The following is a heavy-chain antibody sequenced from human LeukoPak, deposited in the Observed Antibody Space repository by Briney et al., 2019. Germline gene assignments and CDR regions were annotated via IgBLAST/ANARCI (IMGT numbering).Heavy chain of an antibody. D-gene: IGHD3-22*01. CDR3: AKSAVASYYYDSSGYYYFDY. Sequence: GGSLRLSCAASGFAFSSYATSWVRQAPGKGLEWVSAVSGSGGSTYYADSVKGRFTIYRDNSKNTLYLQMNSLRAEDTAVYYCAKSAVASYYYDSSGYYYFDYWGQGTLVTVSS. J-gene: IGHJ4*02. V-gene: IGHV3-23*01. CDR1: GFAFSSYA. CDR2: VSGSGGST.